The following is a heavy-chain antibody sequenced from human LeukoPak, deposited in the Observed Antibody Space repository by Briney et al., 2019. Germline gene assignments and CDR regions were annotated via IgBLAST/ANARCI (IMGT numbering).Heavy chain of an antibody. Sequence: ASVKVSCKASGYTFTSYYMHWVRQAPGQGLEWMGIINPSGGSTSYAQKFQGRVTMTRDTSTSTVYMELSSLRSEDTAVYYCARGARGDGYNWPWAGYDYWGQGTLVTVSS. D-gene: IGHD5-24*01. CDR2: INPSGGST. J-gene: IGHJ4*02. V-gene: IGHV1-46*01. CDR1: GYTFTSYY. CDR3: ARGARGDGYNWPWAGYDY.